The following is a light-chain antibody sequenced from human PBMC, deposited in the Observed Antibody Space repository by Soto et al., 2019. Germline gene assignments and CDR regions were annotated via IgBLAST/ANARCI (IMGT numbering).Light chain of an antibody. Sequence: EIVLTQSPGTLSLSPGARATLSCRASQSVDRSYLAWYQHKPGQAPRLLIYGASTRATGIPDRFSGSGSGTDFTLTISRLEPEDFAVYYCQQYGSLSWTFGQGTKVDIK. CDR1: QSVDRSY. J-gene: IGKJ1*01. V-gene: IGKV3-20*01. CDR2: GAS. CDR3: QQYGSLSWT.